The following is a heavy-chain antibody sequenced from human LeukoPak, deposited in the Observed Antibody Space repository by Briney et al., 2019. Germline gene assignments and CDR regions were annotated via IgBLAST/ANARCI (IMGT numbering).Heavy chain of an antibody. D-gene: IGHD2-15*01. CDR3: AREEGGAFDI. Sequence: GGSLRLSCAASGLTVSSNYMSWVRQAPGKGLEWVSVIYSGGSTYYADSVKGRFTISRDNSKNTLYLQMNSLRAEETAVYYCAREEGGAFDIWGQGTMVTVSS. J-gene: IGHJ3*02. V-gene: IGHV3-53*01. CDR1: GLTVSSNY. CDR2: IYSGGST.